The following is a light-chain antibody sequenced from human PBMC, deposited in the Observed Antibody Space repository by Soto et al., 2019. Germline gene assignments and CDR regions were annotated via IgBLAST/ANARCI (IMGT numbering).Light chain of an antibody. Sequence: DIVMTQYPDSLAVSLGERATINCKSSQSVLSSSNNKNYLAWFQQRPGQPPNPLIYWASTRESGVPDRFSGSGSGTDFTLTINSLQAEDVAVYYCQQYYAAPITIGQGTRLEIK. CDR2: WAS. J-gene: IGKJ5*01. CDR3: QQYYAAPIT. CDR1: QSVLSSSNNKNY. V-gene: IGKV4-1*01.